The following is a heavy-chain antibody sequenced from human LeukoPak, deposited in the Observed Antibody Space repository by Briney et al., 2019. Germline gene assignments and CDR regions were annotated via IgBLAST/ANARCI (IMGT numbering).Heavy chain of an antibody. CDR1: GFTFSIYS. V-gene: IGHV3-48*01. Sequence: PGGSLRLSCAASGFTFSIYSMNWVRQAPGKGLEWVSYSTSDRRTISYADPVKGRCTISRDNDKRLLYLQMDSLRAGDTAIHYCARSTSGTFDYWGQGMLVTVSS. CDR2: STSDRRTI. D-gene: IGHD6-13*01. CDR3: ARSTSGTFDY. J-gene: IGHJ4*02.